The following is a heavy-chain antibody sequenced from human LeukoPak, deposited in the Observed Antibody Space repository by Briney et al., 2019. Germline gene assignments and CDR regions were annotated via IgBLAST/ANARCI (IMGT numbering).Heavy chain of an antibody. Sequence: SETLSLTCTVSGGSISSYYWSWIRQPAGKGLEWIGRTYTSGSTNYNPSLKSRVTMSVDTSKNQFSLKLSSVTAADTAVYYCARSNGDYSGYYFDYWGQGTLVTVSS. CDR2: TYTSGST. V-gene: IGHV4-4*07. J-gene: IGHJ4*02. CDR3: ARSNGDYSGYYFDY. CDR1: GGSISSYY. D-gene: IGHD4-17*01.